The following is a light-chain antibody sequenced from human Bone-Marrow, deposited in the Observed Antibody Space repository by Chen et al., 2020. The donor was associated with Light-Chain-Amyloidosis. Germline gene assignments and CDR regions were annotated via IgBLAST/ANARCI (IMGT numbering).Light chain of an antibody. CDR1: QTISIY. V-gene: IGKV1-39*01. J-gene: IGKJ3*01. Sequence: DIQMTQSPASLSAFVGDAVVITCRASQTISIYLNWYQHKPGKAPKLLIYTASNLQRGVPSRFSGSGSVTDFTLNVSSLQPEDFATYYCQQSYTSPFTFGPGTKVDIK. CDR2: TAS. CDR3: QQSYTSPFT.